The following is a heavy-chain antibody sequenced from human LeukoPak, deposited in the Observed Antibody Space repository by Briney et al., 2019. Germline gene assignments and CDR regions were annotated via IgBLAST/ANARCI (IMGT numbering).Heavy chain of an antibody. J-gene: IGHJ4*02. CDR1: GFTFSSYG. Sequence: QPGRSLRLSCAASGFTFSSYGMHWVRQAPGKGLEWVAVISYDGSNKYYADSVKGRFTISRDNSKNTLYPQMNSLRAEDTAVYYCAKDYCSGGSCHSSYWGQGTLVTVSS. CDR3: AKDYCSGGSCHSSY. D-gene: IGHD2-15*01. V-gene: IGHV3-30*18. CDR2: ISYDGSNK.